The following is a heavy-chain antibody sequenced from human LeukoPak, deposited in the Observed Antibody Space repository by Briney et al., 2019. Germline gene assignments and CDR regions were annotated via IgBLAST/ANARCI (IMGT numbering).Heavy chain of an antibody. V-gene: IGHV3-9*01. D-gene: IGHD3-3*01. CDR2: ISWNSGSI. CDR3: AKDIGPYDF. Sequence: SLRLSCAASGFTFDDYAMHWVRQAPGKGLEWVSGISWNSGSIGYADSVKGRFTISRDNAKNSLYLQTNSLRAGDTALYYCAKDIGPYDFWGQGTLVTVSS. CDR1: GFTFDDYA. J-gene: IGHJ4*02.